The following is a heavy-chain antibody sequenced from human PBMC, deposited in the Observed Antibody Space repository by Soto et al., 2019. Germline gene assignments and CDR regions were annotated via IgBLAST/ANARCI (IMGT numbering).Heavy chain of an antibody. CDR1: GYTFTNYA. V-gene: IGHV1-3*01. CDR3: ARVELYCSTTSCYGYDY. D-gene: IGHD2-2*01. CDR2: INSANGNT. Sequence: ASVKVSCKASGYTFTNYAMHWVRQAPGQSLEWMGWINSANGNTKYSQKFQGRVTITRDTSASTAYMDLTSLRSEDTAVYYCARVELYCSTTSCYGYDYWGQGTLVTVSS. J-gene: IGHJ4*02.